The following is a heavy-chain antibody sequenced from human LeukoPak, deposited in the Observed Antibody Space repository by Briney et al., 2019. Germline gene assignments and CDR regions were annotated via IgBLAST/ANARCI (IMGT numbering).Heavy chain of an antibody. J-gene: IGHJ5*02. CDR3: ARGPHGWYYFDT. CDR1: GGTFSSSS. D-gene: IGHD1-26*01. V-gene: IGHV1-69*05. Sequence: SVKVSCKASGGTFSSSSISWVRQAPGQGLEWMGRIVPIFATPNYAQKFQGRVTITTDESTNTAYMELTSLRSDDTAVYYCARGPHGWYYFDTWRQGTLVTVSS. CDR2: IVPIFATP.